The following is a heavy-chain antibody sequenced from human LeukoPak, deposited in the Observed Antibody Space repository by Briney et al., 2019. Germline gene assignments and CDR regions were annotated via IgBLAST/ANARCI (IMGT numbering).Heavy chain of an antibody. J-gene: IGHJ4*02. CDR1: GYTFTSYD. CDR3: ARSNSMSGYFDY. D-gene: IGHD1-26*01. Sequence: ASVKVSCKASGYTFTSYDINWVRQATGQGLEWMGWMNPNSGNTGYAQKFQGRVTMTRNTSISTAYMELSSLRSEDTAVYYCARSNSMSGYFDYWGQGTLVTVSS. V-gene: IGHV1-8*01. CDR2: MNPNSGNT.